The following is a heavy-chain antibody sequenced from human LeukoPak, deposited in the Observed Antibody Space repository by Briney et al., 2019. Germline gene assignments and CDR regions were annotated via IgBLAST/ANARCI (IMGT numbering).Heavy chain of an antibody. J-gene: IGHJ4*02. CDR1: GFTFSIYA. Sequence: GGSLRLSWAAAGFTFSIYAMSWVRQAPGKGLEWVSAISGSGGSTYYADPVKGRFTISRDNSKNTLYLQMNSLRAEDTAVYYCAKEQDIVVVPAAILDWGQGTLVTVSS. CDR2: ISGSGGST. V-gene: IGHV3-23*01. D-gene: IGHD2-2*02. CDR3: AKEQDIVVVPAAILD.